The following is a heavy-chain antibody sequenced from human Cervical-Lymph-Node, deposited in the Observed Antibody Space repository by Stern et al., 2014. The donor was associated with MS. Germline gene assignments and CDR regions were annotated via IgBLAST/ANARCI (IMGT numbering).Heavy chain of an antibody. J-gene: IGHJ4*02. CDR3: ARGRSSGRAPESFDY. Sequence: QDQLVQSGAEVKKPGSSVKVSCKASGGTFSSYAFTWVRQAPGQGLEWMGGIIPIFGAANYAQKFQGRVTITADESTSTAYMELSSLRSEDTAVYYCARGRSSGRAPESFDYWGQRTLVTVSS. CDR1: GGTFSSYA. D-gene: IGHD6-19*01. V-gene: IGHV1-69*12. CDR2: IIPIFGAA.